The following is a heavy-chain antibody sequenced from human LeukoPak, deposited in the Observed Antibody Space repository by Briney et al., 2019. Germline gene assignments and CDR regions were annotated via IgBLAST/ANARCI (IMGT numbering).Heavy chain of an antibody. J-gene: IGHJ6*02. CDR1: GGSISSYY. V-gene: IGHV4-59*01. CDR3: ARDPRTTVTTASYGMDV. D-gene: IGHD4-11*01. CDR2: IYYSGST. Sequence: SETLSLTCTVSGGSISSYYWSWIRQPPGKGLEWIGYIYYSGSTNYNPSLKSRVTISVDTSKNQFSLKLSSVTAADTAVYYCARDPRTTVTTASYGMDVWGQGTTVTASS.